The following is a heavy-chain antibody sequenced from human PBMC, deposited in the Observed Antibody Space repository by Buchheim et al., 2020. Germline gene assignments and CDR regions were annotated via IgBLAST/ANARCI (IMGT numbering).Heavy chain of an antibody. D-gene: IGHD3-16*01. J-gene: IGHJ4*02. Sequence: QVQLVESGGGVVQPGRSLRLSCAAPGFTFSSYGMHWVRQAPGKGLEWVAVIWYDGSNKYYADSVKGRFTISRDNSKNTLYLKMNSLRAEDTAVYYCARGSGGVALVYWGQGTL. CDR1: GFTFSSYG. CDR3: ARGSGGVALVY. V-gene: IGHV3-33*01. CDR2: IWYDGSNK.